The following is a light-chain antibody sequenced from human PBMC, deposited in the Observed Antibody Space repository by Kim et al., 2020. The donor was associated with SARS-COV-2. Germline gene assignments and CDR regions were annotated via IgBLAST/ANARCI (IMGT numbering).Light chain of an antibody. CDR2: VNSDGSH. CDR1: NGHYNYA. J-gene: IGLJ3*02. V-gene: IGLV4-69*01. Sequence: ASGRLTSTLSNGHYNYAIAWHQQQPGKGPRYLMKVNSDGSHSTGDGIPDPFSGSSSGAERYLTISSLQADDEADYYCQTWGPGIRVFGGGTKVTVL. CDR3: QTWGPGIRV.